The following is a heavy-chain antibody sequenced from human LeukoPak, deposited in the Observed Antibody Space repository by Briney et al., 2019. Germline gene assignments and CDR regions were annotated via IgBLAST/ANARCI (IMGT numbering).Heavy chain of an antibody. V-gene: IGHV4-34*01. J-gene: IGHJ5*02. CDR2: INHSGST. CDR1: GGSFSGYY. Sequence: PSETLSLTCAVYGGSFSGYYWSWIRQPPGKGLEWIGEINHSGSTNYNPSLKSRVTISVDMSKNQFSLKLSSVTAADTAVYYCARGTVLLWFGELLAFDPWGQGTLVTVSS. D-gene: IGHD3-10*01. CDR3: ARGTVLLWFGELLAFDP.